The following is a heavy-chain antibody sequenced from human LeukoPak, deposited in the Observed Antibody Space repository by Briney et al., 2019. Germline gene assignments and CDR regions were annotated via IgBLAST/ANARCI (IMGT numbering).Heavy chain of an antibody. CDR1: GFTFSSYA. D-gene: IGHD4-17*01. V-gene: IGHV3-21*01. J-gene: IGHJ4*02. Sequence: PGGSLRLSCAASGFTFSSYAMSWVRQAPGKGLEWVSSISSSSSYIYYADSVKGRFTISRDNAKNSLYLQMNSLRAEDTAVYYCARDRTASDYWGQGTLVTVSS. CDR2: ISSSSSYI. CDR3: ARDRTASDY.